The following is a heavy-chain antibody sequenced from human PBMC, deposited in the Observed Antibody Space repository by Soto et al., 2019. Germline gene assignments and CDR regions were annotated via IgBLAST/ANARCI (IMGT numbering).Heavy chain of an antibody. Sequence: VQLLESGGGLVQPGGSLRLSCAASGFTFSSYAMTWVRQAPAQGLEWVSGISGSGGGTYYADSVKGRFTISRDSYKNTLYLQMDSLRAEDTAVYYCAKKTDSSSPWGALDIWGQGTMVSVSS. CDR3: AKKTDSSSPWGALDI. CDR1: GFTFSSYA. V-gene: IGHV3-23*01. J-gene: IGHJ3*02. D-gene: IGHD6-6*01. CDR2: ISGSGGGT.